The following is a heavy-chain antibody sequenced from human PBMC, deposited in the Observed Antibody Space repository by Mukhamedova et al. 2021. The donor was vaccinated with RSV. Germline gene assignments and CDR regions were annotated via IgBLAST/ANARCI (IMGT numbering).Heavy chain of an antibody. J-gene: IGHJ4*02. CDR1: SSFG. CDR3: ARGMGAAALNFDY. CDR2: IWYDGSNK. V-gene: IGHV3-33*01. D-gene: IGHD2-15*01. Sequence: SSFGMHWVRQAPGKGLEWVAIIWYDGSNKYYADSVKGRFIISRDKSKNTLYLQLNSLRAEDTAVYYCARGMGAAALNFDYWGQG.